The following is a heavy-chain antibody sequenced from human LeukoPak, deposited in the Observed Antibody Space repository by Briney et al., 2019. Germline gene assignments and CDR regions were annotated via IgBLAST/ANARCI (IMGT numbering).Heavy chain of an antibody. J-gene: IGHJ5*02. CDR3: ARAGYCSGGSCYSNWFDP. CDR1: GYTFTSYA. CDR2: INAGNGNT. V-gene: IGHV1-3*01. D-gene: IGHD2-15*01. Sequence: GASVKVSCKASGYTFTSYAMHWVRQAPGQRLEWMGWINAGNGNTKYSQKFQGRVTITRDTSASTAYMELSSLRSEDTAVYYCARAGYCSGGSCYSNWFDPWGQGTLVTVSS.